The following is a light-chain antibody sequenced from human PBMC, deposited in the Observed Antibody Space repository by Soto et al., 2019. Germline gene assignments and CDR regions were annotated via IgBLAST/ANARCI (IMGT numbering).Light chain of an antibody. CDR2: SAS. CDR3: QQSYSSPLT. J-gene: IGKJ4*01. V-gene: IGKV1-39*01. Sequence: DIEMTQSPSSLSASVGDRVTITCRASQSISNYLNWYQQKPEKAPKLLIYSASTLQSGVPSRFSGSGSGTDFTLTISSLQPGDFATYYCQQSYSSPLTFGGGTQVEIK. CDR1: QSISNY.